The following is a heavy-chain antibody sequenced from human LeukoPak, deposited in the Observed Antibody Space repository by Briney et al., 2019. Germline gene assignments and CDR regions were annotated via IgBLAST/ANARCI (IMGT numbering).Heavy chain of an antibody. CDR1: GYTFTGYY. J-gene: IGHJ4*02. Sequence: ASVKVFCKASGYTFTGYYIHWVRQAPGQGLEWMGRINPNSGDTNYAQKFQGRVTMTRDTSINTAYMELSRLTSDDTAVYYCARGLSTIFVPATACLDFWGQGTLVTVSS. V-gene: IGHV1-2*06. CDR2: INPNSGDT. D-gene: IGHD3-3*01. CDR3: ARGLSTIFVPATACLDF.